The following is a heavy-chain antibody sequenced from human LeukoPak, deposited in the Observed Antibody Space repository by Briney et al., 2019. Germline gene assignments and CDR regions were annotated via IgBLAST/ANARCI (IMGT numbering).Heavy chain of an antibody. CDR3: ARESGMGYYFDC. Sequence: GGSLRLSCAASGFTFSSYAMSWVRQAPGKGLEWVSYINWNGGRTTYADSLKGRFTISRDNAKNSLYLQMNSLRAEDTALYYCARESGMGYYFDCWGQGTLVTVSS. D-gene: IGHD6-13*01. J-gene: IGHJ4*02. CDR2: INWNGGRT. CDR1: GFTFSSYA. V-gene: IGHV3-20*04.